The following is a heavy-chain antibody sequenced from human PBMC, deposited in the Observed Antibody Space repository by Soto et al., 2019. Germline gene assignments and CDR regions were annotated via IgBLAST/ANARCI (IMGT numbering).Heavy chain of an antibody. CDR3: ARDRRFYDSGSYDIANDAFDV. Sequence: ASLKDSCKASGYTFTGHHMHCVRPAPGQGLEWMGWINPNSGGPNYAQKFQGRVTMTRDTSISTAYMEVSRLRSDDTAVYYCARDRRFYDSGSYDIANDAFDVWGQGTTVNVSS. CDR2: INPNSGGP. V-gene: IGHV1-2*02. D-gene: IGHD3-22*01. CDR1: GYTFTGHH. J-gene: IGHJ3*01.